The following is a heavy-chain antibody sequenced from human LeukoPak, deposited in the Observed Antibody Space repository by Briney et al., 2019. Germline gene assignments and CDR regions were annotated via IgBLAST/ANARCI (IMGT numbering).Heavy chain of an antibody. CDR2: IYYSGST. CDR1: GGSISSYY. J-gene: IGHJ3*02. D-gene: IGHD4-17*01. CDR3: ARLRDYGDGLDAFDI. Sequence: TSETLSLTCTVSGGSISSYYWSWIRQPPGKGLEWIGYIYYSGSTNYNPSLKSRVTISVDTSKNQFSLKLSSVTAADTAVYYCARLRDYGDGLDAFDIWGQGTMVTVSS. V-gene: IGHV4-59*08.